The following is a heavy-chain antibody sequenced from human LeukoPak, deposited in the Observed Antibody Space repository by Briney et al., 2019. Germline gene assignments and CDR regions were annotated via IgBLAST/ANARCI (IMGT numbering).Heavy chain of an antibody. CDR2: INGDGSTT. V-gene: IGHV3-74*01. J-gene: IGHJ3*02. CDR3: ARGSGGAFDI. Sequence: PGGSLRLSCAASGFTFSDYYMHWVRQAPGKGLVWVSHINGDGSTTGYADSVKGRFTISRENAKKSLYLQMNSLRAGDTAVYYCARGSGGAFDIWGQGTMVTVSS. D-gene: IGHD3-16*01. CDR1: GFTFSDYY.